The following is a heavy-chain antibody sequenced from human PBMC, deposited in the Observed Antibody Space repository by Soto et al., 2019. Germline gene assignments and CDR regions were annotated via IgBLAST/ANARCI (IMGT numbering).Heavy chain of an antibody. V-gene: IGHV3-30-3*01. J-gene: IGHJ4*02. CDR1: GFTFSSYA. CDR2: ISYDGSNK. Sequence: QVQLVESGGGVVQPGRSLRLSCAASGFTFSSYAMHWVRQAPGKGLEWEAVISYDGSNKYYADSVKGRFTISRDNSKNTLYLQMNSLRAEDTAVYYCARAIDYWGQGTLVTVSS. CDR3: ARAIDY.